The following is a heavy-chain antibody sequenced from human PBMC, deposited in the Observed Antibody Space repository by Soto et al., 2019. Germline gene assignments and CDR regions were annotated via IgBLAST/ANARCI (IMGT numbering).Heavy chain of an antibody. V-gene: IGHV1-18*01. Sequence: GASVKVSCKASGYTFTSYCISWVRQAPGQGLEWMGWISAYNGNTNYAQKLQGRVTMTTDTSTSTAYMELRSLRSDDTAVYYCAREGGIFDYYDSSGYFDYWGQGTLVTVSS. D-gene: IGHD3-22*01. J-gene: IGHJ4*02. CDR1: GYTFTSYC. CDR3: AREGGIFDYYDSSGYFDY. CDR2: ISAYNGNT.